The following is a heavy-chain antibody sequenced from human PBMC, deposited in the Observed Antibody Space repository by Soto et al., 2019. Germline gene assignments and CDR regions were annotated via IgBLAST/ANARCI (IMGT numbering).Heavy chain of an antibody. CDR3: ARDLEDYYYGMDV. J-gene: IGHJ6*02. CDR1: GYTFTGYY. CDR2: INPNSGGT. V-gene: IGHV1-2*02. Sequence: AAVKVSCKDSGYTFTGYYMHCVRRAPGQGLEWMGWINPNSGGTNYAQKFQGRVTMTRDTSISTAYMELSRLRSDDTAVYYCARDLEDYYYGMDVWGQGTTVTVSS.